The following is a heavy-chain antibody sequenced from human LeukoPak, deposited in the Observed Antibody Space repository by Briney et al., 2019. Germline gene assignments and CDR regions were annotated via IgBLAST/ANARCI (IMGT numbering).Heavy chain of an antibody. CDR2: ISSSSSYI. CDR1: GFTFSSYS. V-gene: IGHV3-21*04. Sequence: PGGSLRLSCAASGFTFSSYSMNWVRQAPVKVLEWVSSISSSSSYIYYADSVKGRFTISRDNAKNSLYLQMNSLRAEDTAVYFCAKTDQPSASFYYFDYWGQGTLVTVSS. D-gene: IGHD2-2*01. CDR3: AKTDQPSASFYYFDY. J-gene: IGHJ4*02.